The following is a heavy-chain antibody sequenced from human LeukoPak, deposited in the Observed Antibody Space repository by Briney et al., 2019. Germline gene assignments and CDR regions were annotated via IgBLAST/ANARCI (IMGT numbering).Heavy chain of an antibody. CDR2: ISSSSSYI. V-gene: IGHV3-21*01. J-gene: IGHJ4*02. Sequence: GGSLRLSCAASGFTFSSYSMNWVRQAPGKGLEWVSSISSSSSYIYYADSVKGRFTISRDNAKNSLYLQMNSLRAEDTAVYYCASHYYDSSGYYWGVGGFDYWGQGTLVTVSS. CDR1: GFTFSSYS. D-gene: IGHD3-22*01. CDR3: ASHYYDSSGYYWGVGGFDY.